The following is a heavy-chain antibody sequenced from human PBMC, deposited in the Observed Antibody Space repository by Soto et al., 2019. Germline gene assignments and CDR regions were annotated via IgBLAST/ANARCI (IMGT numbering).Heavy chain of an antibody. V-gene: IGHV1-18*04. CDR2: ISAYNGNT. D-gene: IGHD2-2*01. CDR1: GYTFTSYG. J-gene: IGHJ6*02. CDR3: ARDRNGGGKAPYQTYGMDV. Sequence: VASVKVSCKASGYTFTSYGISWVRQAPGQGLEWMGWISAYNGNTNYAQKLQGRVTMTTDTSTSTAYMELRSLRSDDTAVYYCARDRNGGGKAPYQTYGMDVWGQGTTVTVSS.